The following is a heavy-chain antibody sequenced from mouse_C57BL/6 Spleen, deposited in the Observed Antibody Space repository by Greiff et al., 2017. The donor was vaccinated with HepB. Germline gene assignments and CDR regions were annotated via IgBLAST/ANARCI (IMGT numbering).Heavy chain of an antibody. V-gene: IGHV1-50*01. J-gene: IGHJ2*01. D-gene: IGHD1-1*01. CDR3: ARRGYGSSSFDY. CDR1: GYTFTSYW. CDR2: IDPSDSYT. Sequence: VQLQQPGAELVKPGASVKLSCKASGYTFTSYWMQWVKQRPGQGLEWIGEIDPSDSYTNYNQKFKGKATLTVDTSSSTAYMQLSSLTSEDSAVYYCARRGYGSSSFDYWGQGTTLTVSS.